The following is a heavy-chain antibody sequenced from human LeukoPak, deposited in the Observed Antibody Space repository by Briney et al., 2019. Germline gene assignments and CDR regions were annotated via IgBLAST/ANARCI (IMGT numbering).Heavy chain of an antibody. J-gene: IGHJ4*02. CDR3: AREQSRDGYNLEFDY. V-gene: IGHV1-69*06. D-gene: IGHD5-24*01. CDR1: GGTFSSYA. CDR2: IIPIFGTA. Sequence: GASVKVSCKASGGTFSSYAISWVRQAPGQGLEWMGGIIPIFGTANYAQKFQGRVTITADKSTSTAYMELSSLRSEDTAVYYCAREQSRDGYNLEFDYWGQGTLVTVSS.